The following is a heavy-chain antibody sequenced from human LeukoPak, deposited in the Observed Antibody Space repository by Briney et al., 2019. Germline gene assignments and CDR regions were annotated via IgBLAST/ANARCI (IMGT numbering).Heavy chain of an antibody. CDR1: GGSISSYY. V-gene: IGHV4-59*01. D-gene: IGHD1-26*01. Sequence: SETLSLTCTVSGGSISSYYWSWIRQPPGKGLEWIGHIYYSGSTNYNPSLKSRVTISVDTSKNQFSLKLSSVTAADTAVYYCARGVGAKGIDYWGQGTLVTVSS. CDR2: IYYSGST. CDR3: ARGVGAKGIDY. J-gene: IGHJ4*02.